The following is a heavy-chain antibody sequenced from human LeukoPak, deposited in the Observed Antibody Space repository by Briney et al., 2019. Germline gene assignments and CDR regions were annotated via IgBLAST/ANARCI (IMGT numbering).Heavy chain of an antibody. J-gene: IGHJ6*03. CDR3: AKGHSSGWDYYYYMDV. CDR1: AFTFSSYA. D-gene: IGHD6-19*01. Sequence: GGSLRLSCAASAFTFSSYAMSWVRQAPGKGLEWVSAISGSGGSTYYADSVKGRFTISRDNSKNTLYLQMNSLRAEDTAVYYCAKGHSSGWDYYYYMDVWGKGTTVTVSS. CDR2: ISGSGGST. V-gene: IGHV3-23*01.